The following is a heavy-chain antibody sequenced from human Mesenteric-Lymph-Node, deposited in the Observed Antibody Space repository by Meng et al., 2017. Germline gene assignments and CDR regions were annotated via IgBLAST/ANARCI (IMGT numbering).Heavy chain of an antibody. V-gene: IGHV4-34*01. CDR3: ARVSSGWDYFDY. D-gene: IGHD6-19*01. J-gene: IGHJ4*02. CDR2: IYYSGST. CDR1: GGSFSGYY. Sequence: GQLPRWGAGLLKPSETLSLTCAVYGGSFSGYYWTWIRQHPGKGLEWFGHIYYSGSTFYNPSLKRRVIISIDTSKNQFSLNLRSVTAADTAVYYCARVSSGWDYFDYWGQGTLVTVSS.